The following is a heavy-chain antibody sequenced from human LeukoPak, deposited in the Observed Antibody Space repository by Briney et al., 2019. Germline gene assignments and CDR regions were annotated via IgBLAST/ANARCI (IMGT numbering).Heavy chain of an antibody. J-gene: IGHJ4*02. V-gene: IGHV4-59*11. CDR2: VYYVGGT. Sequence: PSETLSLTCTVSGASIRSHHWTWIRQPPGKGLEWIGNVYYVGGTSYSPSLKSRVTISLDTSKNQFSLEMNSVTAADTAVYYCARSGDSSAYYSFWGQGILVPVSS. D-gene: IGHD3-22*01. CDR1: GASIRSHH. CDR3: ARSGDSSAYYSF.